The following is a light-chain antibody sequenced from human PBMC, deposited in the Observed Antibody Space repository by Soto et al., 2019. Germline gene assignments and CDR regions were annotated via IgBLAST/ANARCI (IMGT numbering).Light chain of an antibody. CDR1: QSVSSN. J-gene: IGKJ1*01. CDR2: GAS. Sequence: EIVMTQSPATLSVSPGERATLSCRASQSVSSNLAWYQQKPGQAPRLLIHGASTRAPGIPARFSGSGSGTEFTLTISSLQSEDFAVYYCQQYNNWPAWTFGQGTKVEIK. V-gene: IGKV3-15*01. CDR3: QQYNNWPAWT.